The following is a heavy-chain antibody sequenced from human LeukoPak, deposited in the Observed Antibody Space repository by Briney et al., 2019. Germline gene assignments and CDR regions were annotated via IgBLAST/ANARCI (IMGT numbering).Heavy chain of an antibody. D-gene: IGHD1-20*01. J-gene: IGHJ4*02. CDR1: GDSVSSNSAA. Sequence: SQTLSLTCAISGDSVSSNSAAWDWLRQSPSRGLEWLGRTYYRSKWYNDYAVSVKSRITINPDTSKNQFSLQLNSVTPEDTAVYYCARGPSYNWNIRAYYFDYWGQGTLVTVSS. CDR3: ARGPSYNWNIRAYYFDY. CDR2: TYYRSKWYN. V-gene: IGHV6-1*01.